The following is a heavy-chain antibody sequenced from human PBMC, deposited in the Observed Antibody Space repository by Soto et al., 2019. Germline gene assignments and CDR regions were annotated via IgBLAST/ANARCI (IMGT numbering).Heavy chain of an antibody. CDR2: ISSSSSYI. D-gene: IGHD3-10*01. V-gene: IGHV3-21*01. J-gene: IGHJ2*01. Sequence: EVQLVESGGGLGKPGGSLRLSCAASGFTFSSYSMNWVRQAPGKGLEWVSFISSSSSYIYYADSVKGRFTISRDNAKNSLYLQMNSLRAEDTAVYYCARGVSTMVRFDLWGRGTLVTVSS. CDR3: ARGVSTMVRFDL. CDR1: GFTFSSYS.